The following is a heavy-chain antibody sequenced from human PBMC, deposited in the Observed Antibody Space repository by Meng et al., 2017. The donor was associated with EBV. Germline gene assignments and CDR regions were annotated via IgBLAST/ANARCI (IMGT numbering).Heavy chain of an antibody. CDR2: INAGNGNT. J-gene: IGHJ4*02. CDR1: GYTFTSYA. CDR3: ARLAPLVGSGSSKGLDY. V-gene: IGHV1-3*01. D-gene: IGHD3-10*01. Sequence: QVQLVQSGAEVKKPGASVKVSCKASGYTFTSYAMHWVRQAPGQRLEWMGWINAGNGNTKYSQKFQGRVTITRDTSASTAYMELSSLRSEDTAVYYCARLAPLVGSGSSKGLDYWGQGTLVTVDS.